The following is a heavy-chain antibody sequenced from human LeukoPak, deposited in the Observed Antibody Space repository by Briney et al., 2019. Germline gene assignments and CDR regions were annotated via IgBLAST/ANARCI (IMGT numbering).Heavy chain of an antibody. Sequence: SETLSLTCTVSGGSISSSSYYWGWIRQPPGKGLEWIGSIYYSGSTYYNPSLKSRVTISVDTSKNQFSLKLSSVTAADTAVYYCARSPYYDSSGYGPYYFDYWAREPWSPSPQ. V-gene: IGHV4-39*07. CDR2: IYYSGST. CDR1: GGSISSSSYY. CDR3: ARSPYYDSSGYGPYYFDY. D-gene: IGHD3-22*01. J-gene: IGHJ4*02.